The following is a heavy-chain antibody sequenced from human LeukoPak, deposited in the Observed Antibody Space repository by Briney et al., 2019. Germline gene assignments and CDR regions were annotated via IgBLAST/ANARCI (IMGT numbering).Heavy chain of an antibody. CDR1: GGSISSGGYY. Sequence: SQTLSRTCTVSGGSISSGGYYWSWIRQHPGKGLEWIGYIYYSGSTYYNPSLKSRVTISVDTSKNQFSLKLSSVTAADTAVYYCARGGVVVPRYWGQGTLVTVSS. CDR3: ARGGVVVPRY. J-gene: IGHJ4*02. D-gene: IGHD3-22*01. V-gene: IGHV4-31*03. CDR2: IYYSGST.